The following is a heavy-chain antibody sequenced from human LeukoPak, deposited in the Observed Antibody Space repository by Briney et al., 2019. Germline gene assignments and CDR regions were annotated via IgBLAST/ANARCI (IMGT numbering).Heavy chain of an antibody. CDR2: ISSTTTTI. V-gene: IGHV3-48*01. D-gene: IGHD3-10*01. CDR3: ARALWFGES. CDR1: GFTFSNYG. Sequence: GGSLRHSCAASGFTFSNYGMNWVRQAPGKGLEWVSCISSTTTTIYYADSVKGRFTISRDNAKNSLYLQMNSLRAEDTAVYYCARALWFGESWGQGTLVTVSS. J-gene: IGHJ5*02.